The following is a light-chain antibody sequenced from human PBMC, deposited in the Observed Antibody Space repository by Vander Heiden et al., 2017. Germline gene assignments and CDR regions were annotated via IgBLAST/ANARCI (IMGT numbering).Light chain of an antibody. CDR1: KLGDKY. CDR2: QDS. J-gene: IGLJ2*01. Sequence: SYELTQPPSVSVSPGQTASITCSGDKLGDKYACWYQQKPGQSPVLVIYQDSKRPSGIPERFSGSNSGKTATLTISGTQAVDEADYDCQAWDSSTVVFGGGTKLTVL. CDR3: QAWDSSTVV. V-gene: IGLV3-1*01.